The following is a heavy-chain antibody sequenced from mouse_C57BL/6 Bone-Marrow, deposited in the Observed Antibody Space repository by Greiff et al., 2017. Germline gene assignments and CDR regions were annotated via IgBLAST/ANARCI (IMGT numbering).Heavy chain of an antibody. J-gene: IGHJ4*01. D-gene: IGHD3-2*02. CDR2: IYPGDGDT. CDR3: ARGTAQATRAMDY. Sequence: VQLVESGPELVKPGASVKISCKASGYAFSSSWMNWVKQRPGKGLEWIGRIYPGDGDTNYNGKFKGKATLTTDKSSSTAYMQLSSLTSEDSAVYFCARGTAQATRAMDYWGQGTSVTVSS. CDR1: GYAFSSSW. V-gene: IGHV1-82*01.